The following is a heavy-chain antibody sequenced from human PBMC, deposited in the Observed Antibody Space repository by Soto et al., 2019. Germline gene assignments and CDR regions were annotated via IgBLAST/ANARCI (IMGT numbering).Heavy chain of an antibody. D-gene: IGHD5-12*01. CDR1: GNTGTVSSHY. J-gene: IGHJ4*02. V-gene: IGHV4-59*02. CDR2: IYYSGNT. CDR3: ATAVASFDY. Sequence: SETLSLTCTVSGNTGTVSSHYWSWIRQPPGKGLEWIGYIYYSGNTDYNPSLKSRVTISLDTSRNQFSLKLNSVTAADTAVYFRATAVASFDYWGQGTLVTVSS.